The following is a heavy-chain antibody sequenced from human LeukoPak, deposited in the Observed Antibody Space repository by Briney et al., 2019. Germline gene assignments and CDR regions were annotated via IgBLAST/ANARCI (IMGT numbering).Heavy chain of an antibody. J-gene: IGHJ4*02. D-gene: IGHD3-22*01. CDR2: INHRGNT. CDR1: GGSFSGYN. V-gene: IGHV4-34*01. CDR3: ARENYYYDSSGYYYCYFFDY. Sequence: SETLSLTCAVPGGSFSGYNWSWIRQPPRKGLEWMVDINHRGNTNYNPSLESPVTITVDTSKNQFSLKLSSLPAADTPVYYCARENYYYDSSGYYYCYFFDYWGQGTLVTVSS.